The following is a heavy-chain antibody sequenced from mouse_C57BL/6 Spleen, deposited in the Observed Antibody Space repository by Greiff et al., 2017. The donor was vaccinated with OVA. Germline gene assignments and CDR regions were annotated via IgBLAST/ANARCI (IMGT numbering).Heavy chain of an antibody. CDR2: INPGSGGT. V-gene: IGHV1-54*01. Sequence: VQLQESGAELVRPGTSVKVSCKASGYAFTNYLIEWVKQRPGQGLEWIGVINPGSGGTNYNEKFKGKATLTADKSSSTAYMQLSSLTSEDSAVYFCARSVYYGSSYWYFDVWGTGTTVTVSS. CDR3: ARSVYYGSSYWYFDV. CDR1: GYAFTNYL. J-gene: IGHJ1*03. D-gene: IGHD1-1*01.